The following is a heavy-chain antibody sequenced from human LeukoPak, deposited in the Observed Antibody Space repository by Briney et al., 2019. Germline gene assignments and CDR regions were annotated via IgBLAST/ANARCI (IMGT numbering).Heavy chain of an antibody. CDR3: ARHWGGFDY. Sequence: KTSETLSLTCAVYGGSFSGYYWSWIRQPPGKGLEWIGEINHSGSTNYNPSLKSRVTISVDTSKNQFSLKLSSVTAADTAVYYCARHWGGFDYWGQGTLVTVSS. D-gene: IGHD3-10*01. CDR1: GGSFSGYY. J-gene: IGHJ4*02. V-gene: IGHV4-34*01. CDR2: INHSGST.